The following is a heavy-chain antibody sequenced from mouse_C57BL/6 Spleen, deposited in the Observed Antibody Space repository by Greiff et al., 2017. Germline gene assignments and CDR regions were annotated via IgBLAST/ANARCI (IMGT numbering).Heavy chain of an antibody. CDR1: GYSITSGYD. D-gene: IGHD2-2*01. CDR2: ISYRGST. J-gene: IGHJ3*01. CDR3: ARGVYGYPWFAY. V-gene: IGHV3-1*01. Sequence: EVKLQESGPGMVKPSQSLSLTCTVTGYSITSGYDWHWIRHFPGNKLEWMGYISYRGSTNYNPSLKSRISITHDTSKNHFFLKLNSVTTEDTATYYCARGVYGYPWFAYRFKGTLVTVSA.